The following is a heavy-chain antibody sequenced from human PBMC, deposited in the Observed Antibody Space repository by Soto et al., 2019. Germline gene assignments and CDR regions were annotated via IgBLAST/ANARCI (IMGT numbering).Heavy chain of an antibody. J-gene: IGHJ1*01. CDR2: INHSGST. CDR3: ARGSYRAARYCSSKSCSPAEYFQH. CDR1: GGSFSGYY. D-gene: IGHD2-2*01. V-gene: IGHV4-34*01. Sequence: LSLTCAVYGGSFSGYYWSWIRQPPGKGLEWIGEINHSGSTNYNPSLKSRVTISVDTSKNQFSLKLSSVTAADTAVYYCARGSYRAARYCSSKSCSPAEYFQHWGQGNLVTVSS.